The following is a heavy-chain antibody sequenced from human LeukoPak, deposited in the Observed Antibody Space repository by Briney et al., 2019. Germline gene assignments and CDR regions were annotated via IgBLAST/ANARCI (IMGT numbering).Heavy chain of an antibody. J-gene: IGHJ4*02. Sequence: GSSVKVSCKASGGTFSSYAISWVRQAPGQGLEWMGGIIPIFGTANYAQKFQGRVTITTDESTSTAYMELSSLRSEDTAVYYCARDEGGYYDILTGFDYWGQGTLVTVSS. CDR2: IIPIFGTA. D-gene: IGHD3-9*01. CDR3: ARDEGGYYDILTGFDY. V-gene: IGHV1-69*05. CDR1: GGTFSSYA.